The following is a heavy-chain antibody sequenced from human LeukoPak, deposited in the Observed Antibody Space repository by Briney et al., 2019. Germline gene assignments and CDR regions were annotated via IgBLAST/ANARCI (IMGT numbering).Heavy chain of an antibody. CDR1: GGSISSFY. CDR3: ARDRLSRMDV. Sequence: PSETLSLTCTVSGGSISSFYWSWIRQPPGKGLEWIWYIYYSGSTNYNPSLKSRVTISVDTSKNQFSLKLSSVTAADTAVYYFARDRLSRMDVLGQGTTVTASS. V-gene: IGHV4-59*01. J-gene: IGHJ6*02. CDR2: IYYSGST.